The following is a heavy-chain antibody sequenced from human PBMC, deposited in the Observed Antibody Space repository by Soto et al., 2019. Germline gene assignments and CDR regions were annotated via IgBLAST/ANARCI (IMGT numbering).Heavy chain of an antibody. Sequence: PGGSLRLSCAASGFTFSSYGMHWVRQAPGKGLEWVAVISYDGSNKYYADSVKGRFTISRDNSKNTLYLQMNSLRAEDTAVYYCAKARDMVRGVIDAFDIWGQGTMVTVSS. CDR2: ISYDGSNK. V-gene: IGHV3-30*18. D-gene: IGHD3-10*01. CDR1: GFTFSSYG. CDR3: AKARDMVRGVIDAFDI. J-gene: IGHJ3*02.